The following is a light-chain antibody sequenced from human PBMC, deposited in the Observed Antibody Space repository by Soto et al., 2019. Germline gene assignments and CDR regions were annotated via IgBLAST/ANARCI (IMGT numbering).Light chain of an antibody. CDR2: GAS. J-gene: IGKJ1*01. V-gene: IGKV3-20*01. Sequence: EIVLTQSPGTLSLSPGERAALSCRTNQSVSSNYLAWYQQKPGQAPRLLIYGASNRATGIPDRFSGSGSGTDFTLTISRLEPEDFAVYYCHQYGSSPATFGQGTKVDIK. CDR1: QSVSSNY. CDR3: HQYGSSPAT.